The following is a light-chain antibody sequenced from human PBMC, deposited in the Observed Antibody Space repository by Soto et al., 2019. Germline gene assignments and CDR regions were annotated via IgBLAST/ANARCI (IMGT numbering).Light chain of an antibody. V-gene: IGLV2-23*01. J-gene: IGLJ1*01. CDR2: EGS. CDR1: SSDVGSYNL. CDR3: RSYAGSSTSPYV. Sequence: QSALTQPASVSGSPGQSITISCTGTSSDVGSYNLVSWYQQHPGKAPKLMIYEGSKRPSGVSNRFSGSKSGNTASLTISGLQAEDEVDYYCRSYAGSSTSPYVFGTGTKLTVL.